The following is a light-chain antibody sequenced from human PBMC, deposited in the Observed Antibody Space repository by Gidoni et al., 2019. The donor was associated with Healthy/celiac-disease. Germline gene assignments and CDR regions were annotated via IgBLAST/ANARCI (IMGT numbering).Light chain of an antibody. CDR2: AAA. CDR3: QQSYSTPPYT. CDR1: QSISSY. V-gene: IGKV1-39*01. Sequence: DRVTITCRASQSISSYLTLYQQKPGKAPNLLIYAAASLQRGVPSRFSGRGSGTDFTLTIISLQPEDFSTYYCQQSYSTPPYTFGQGTKLEIK. J-gene: IGKJ2*01.